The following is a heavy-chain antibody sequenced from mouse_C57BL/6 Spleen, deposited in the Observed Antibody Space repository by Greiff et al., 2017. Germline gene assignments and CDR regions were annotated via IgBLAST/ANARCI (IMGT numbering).Heavy chain of an antibody. CDR3: ARGYYGSSYAWYFDV. D-gene: IGHD1-1*01. Sequence: QVQLQQPGAELVRPGSSVKLSCKASGYTFTSYWMAWVKQRPGQGLEWIGNIYPSDSETHYNQKFKDKATLTVDKSSSTAYMQLSSLTSEDSAVYYCARGYYGSSYAWYFDVWGTGTTVTVSS. CDR2: IYPSDSET. V-gene: IGHV1-61*01. CDR1: GYTFTSYW. J-gene: IGHJ1*03.